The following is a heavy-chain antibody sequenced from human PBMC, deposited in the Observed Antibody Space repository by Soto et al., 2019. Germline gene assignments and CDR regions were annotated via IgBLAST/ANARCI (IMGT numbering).Heavy chain of an antibody. J-gene: IGHJ4*02. V-gene: IGHV4-59*08. CDR2: YSGTS. D-gene: IGHD3-16*01. CDR1: GASISRDH. CDR3: ATYTAGGGGRGY. Sequence: QVQLQESGPGLVKPSETLSLTCTVSGASISRDHWNWIRQPPGKGLEWIGEYSGTSNYNPSLRSRVTISVDTSNNQVSLKLSSVTAADTAMYYCATYTAGGGGRGYWGQGTLVTVSS.